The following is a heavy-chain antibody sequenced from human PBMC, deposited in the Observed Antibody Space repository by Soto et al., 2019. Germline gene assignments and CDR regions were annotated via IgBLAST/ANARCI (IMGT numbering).Heavy chain of an antibody. V-gene: IGHV3-48*02. J-gene: IGHJ3*02. CDR2: ISSSTNTI. CDR3: ARGYCRGGSCYSGDAFDI. D-gene: IGHD2-15*01. Sequence: EVQLVESGGGLVQPGGSLRLSCAASGFTFSSYSMNWVRQAPGKGLEWLSYISSSTNTIYYADSVRGRFTISRDNAKNSLYLQMNSLRDEHTAVYYCARGYCRGGSCYSGDAFDIWGQGTMVTVSS. CDR1: GFTFSSYS.